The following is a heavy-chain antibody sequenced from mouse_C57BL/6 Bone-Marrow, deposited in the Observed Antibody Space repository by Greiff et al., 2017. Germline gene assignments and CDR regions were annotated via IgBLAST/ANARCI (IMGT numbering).Heavy chain of an antibody. CDR3: ARDRLCDY. Sequence: EVQLVESGGGLVQPGGSLKLSCAASGFTFSDYYMYWVRQTPEKRLEWVAYISNGGGSTYYPDTVKGRFTISRDNAKNTLYLQMSRLKSEDTAMYYCARDRLCDYWGQGTSVTVSS. V-gene: IGHV5-12*01. CDR2: ISNGGGST. J-gene: IGHJ4*01. CDR1: GFTFSDYY. D-gene: IGHD1-1*02.